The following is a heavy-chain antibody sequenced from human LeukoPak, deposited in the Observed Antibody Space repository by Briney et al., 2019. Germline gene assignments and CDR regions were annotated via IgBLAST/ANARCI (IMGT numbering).Heavy chain of an antibody. CDR2: INPSGGST. CDR3: ARSCSSTSCYREDYYGMDV. Sequence: ASVKVSCKASGYTFTSYYMHWVRQAPGQGLGWMGIINPSGGSTSYAQKFQGRVTMTRDTSTSTVYMELSSLRSEDTAVYYCARSCSSTSCYREDYYGMDVWGKGTTVTVSS. V-gene: IGHV1-46*01. D-gene: IGHD2-2*01. CDR1: GYTFTSYY. J-gene: IGHJ6*04.